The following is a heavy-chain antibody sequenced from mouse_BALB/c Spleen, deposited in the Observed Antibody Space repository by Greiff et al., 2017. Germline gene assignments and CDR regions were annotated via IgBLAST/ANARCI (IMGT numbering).Heavy chain of an antibody. CDR1: GYTFTNYW. J-gene: IGHJ4*01. Sequence: VKLMESGAELVRPGTSVKMSCKAAGYTFTNYWIGWVKQRPGHGLEWIGDIYPGGGYTNYNEKFKGKATLTADTSSSTAYMQLSSLTSEDSAIYYCARTRDGYYVGTYAMDYWGQGTSVTVSS. D-gene: IGHD2-3*01. V-gene: IGHV1-63*02. CDR2: IYPGGGYT. CDR3: ARTRDGYYVGTYAMDY.